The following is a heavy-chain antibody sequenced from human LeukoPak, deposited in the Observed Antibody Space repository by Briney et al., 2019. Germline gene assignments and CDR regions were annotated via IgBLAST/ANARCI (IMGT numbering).Heavy chain of an antibody. D-gene: IGHD5-18*01. CDR2: ISYDGSNK. V-gene: IGHV3-30*03. CDR3: ARGGYSYPYPAYYFDY. Sequence: GRSLRLSCAASGFTFSSYGMHWVRQAPGKGLEWVAVISYDGSNKYYADSVKGRFTISRDNSKNTLYLQMNSLRAEDTAVYYCARGGYSYPYPAYYFDYWGQGTLVTVSS. CDR1: GFTFSSYG. J-gene: IGHJ4*02.